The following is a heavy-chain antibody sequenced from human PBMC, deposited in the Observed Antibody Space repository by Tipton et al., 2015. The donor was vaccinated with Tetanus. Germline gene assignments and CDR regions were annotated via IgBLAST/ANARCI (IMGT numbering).Heavy chain of an antibody. CDR2: IKRKTDGETT. V-gene: IGHV3-15*01. CDR3: ARDDINY. CDR1: GFTFNNAW. Sequence: GSLRLSCAASGFTFNNAWMSWVRQAPGKGLEWVGRIKRKTDGETTDYGAPVKGRFTISRDDSKNTPYLQMDSLTTEDTAVYYCARDDINYWGQGAQVTVSS. J-gene: IGHJ4*02.